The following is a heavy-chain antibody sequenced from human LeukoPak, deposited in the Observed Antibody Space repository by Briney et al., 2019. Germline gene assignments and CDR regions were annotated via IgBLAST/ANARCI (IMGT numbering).Heavy chain of an antibody. CDR3: ARVPEYSSGRDHYYYYGMDV. D-gene: IGHD3-10*01. CDR1: GFTFSSYA. Sequence: PGGSLRLSCAASGFTFSSYAMSWVRRAPGKGLEWVSFISGSGGTIYNADSVKGRFTISRDNAKNSLYLQMNSLRAEDTAVYYCARVPEYSSGRDHYYYYGMDVWGRGTTVTVSS. CDR2: ISGSGGTI. J-gene: IGHJ6*02. V-gene: IGHV3-48*04.